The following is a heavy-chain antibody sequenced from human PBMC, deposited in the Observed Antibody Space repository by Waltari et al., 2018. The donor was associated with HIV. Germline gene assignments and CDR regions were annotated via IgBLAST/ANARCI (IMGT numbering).Heavy chain of an antibody. Sequence: KESGPTLVKPTQTLTLTCTVPGGSISSYYWIWIRQPPGKGLEWIGHIYYSGSTNYNPSLKSRVTISLDTSKNQFSLKLSSVTAADTAVYYCARVRITMIVARPNDAFDIWGQGTMVTVSS. CDR1: GGSISSYY. CDR2: IYYSGST. D-gene: IGHD3-22*01. V-gene: IGHV4-59*01. J-gene: IGHJ3*02. CDR3: ARVRITMIVARPNDAFDI.